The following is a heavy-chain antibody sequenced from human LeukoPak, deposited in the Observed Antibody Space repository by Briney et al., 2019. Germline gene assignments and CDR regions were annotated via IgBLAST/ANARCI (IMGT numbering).Heavy chain of an antibody. CDR1: GGSISSYY. CDR3: ASSVPPYYYYGMDV. Sequence: PSETLTLTCTVSGGSISSYYWGWIRQPPGKGLEWIGSIYYSGSTYYNPSLKSRVTISVDTSKNQFSLKLSSVTAADTAVYYCASSVPPYYYYGMDVWGQGTTVTVSS. V-gene: IGHV4-39*07. D-gene: IGHD3-10*01. CDR2: IYYSGST. J-gene: IGHJ6*02.